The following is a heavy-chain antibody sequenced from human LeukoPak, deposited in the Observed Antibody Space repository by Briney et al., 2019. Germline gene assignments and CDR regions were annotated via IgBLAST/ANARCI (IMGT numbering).Heavy chain of an antibody. J-gene: IGHJ6*02. CDR1: GFTFSSYW. CDR2: IKQDGSEK. V-gene: IGHV3-7*01. CDR3: ASRGSYCSSTSCYKVYYGMDV. D-gene: IGHD2-2*02. Sequence: GGSLRLSCAASGFTFSSYWMSWVRQAPGKGLEWVANIKQDGSEKYYVDSVMGRFTISRDNAKNSLYLQMNSLRAEDTAVYYCASRGSYCSSTSCYKVYYGMDVWGQGTTVTVSS.